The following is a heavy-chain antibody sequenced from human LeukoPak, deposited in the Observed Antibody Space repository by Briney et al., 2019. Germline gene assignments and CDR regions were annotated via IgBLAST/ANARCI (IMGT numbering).Heavy chain of an antibody. V-gene: IGHV3-9*01. CDR2: ISWNSGSI. D-gene: IGHD5-24*01. CDR3: AKSRDSFDYYYYGMDV. CDR1: GFTFDDYA. Sequence: GGSLRLSRAASGFTFDDYAMHWVRQAPGKGLEWVSGISWNSGSIGYADSVKGRFTISRDNAKNSLYLQMNSLRAEDTALYYCAKSRDSFDYYYYGMDVWGQGTTVTVSS. J-gene: IGHJ6*02.